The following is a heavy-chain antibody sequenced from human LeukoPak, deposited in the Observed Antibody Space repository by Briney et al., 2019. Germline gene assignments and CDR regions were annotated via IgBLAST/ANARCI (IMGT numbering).Heavy chain of an antibody. V-gene: IGHV3-30*02. CDR3: AKDMGYSTGWTRFDY. Sequence: AGGSLRLSCAASGFTFSSYGMHWVRQAPGKGLEWVAFIRYDGSNQYYADSVKGRFTISRDSSKNTLYLQMNSLRGDDTAVYYCAKDMGYSTGWTRFDYWGQGTLVTVSS. CDR1: GFTFSSYG. J-gene: IGHJ4*02. CDR2: IRYDGSNQ. D-gene: IGHD6-19*01.